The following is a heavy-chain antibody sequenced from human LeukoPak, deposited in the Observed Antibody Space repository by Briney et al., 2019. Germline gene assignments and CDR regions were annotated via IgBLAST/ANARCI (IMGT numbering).Heavy chain of an antibody. CDR1: GGSFSGYY. Sequence: SETLSLTCAVYGGSFSGYYWSWIRQPPGKGLEWIGEINHSGSTNYNPSLKSRVTISVDTSKNQFSLKLSSVTAADTAVYYCARGSRDSSSWRLYYYYMDVWGKGTTVTVSS. V-gene: IGHV4-34*01. CDR3: ARGSRDSSSWRLYYYYMDV. CDR2: INHSGST. J-gene: IGHJ6*03. D-gene: IGHD6-13*01.